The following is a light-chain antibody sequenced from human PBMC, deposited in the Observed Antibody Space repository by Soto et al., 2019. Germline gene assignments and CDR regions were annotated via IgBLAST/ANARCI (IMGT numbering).Light chain of an antibody. V-gene: IGLV2-14*01. Sequence: QSALTQPASVSGSPGQSITISCTGTSSDAGGYNYVSWYQQHPGKAPKLMIYEVSNRPSGVSNRFSGSKSGNTASLTISGLQAEDEADYYCSSYTTISTLEVFGGGTNLTVL. CDR1: SSDAGGYNY. CDR2: EVS. J-gene: IGLJ3*02. CDR3: SSYTTISTLEV.